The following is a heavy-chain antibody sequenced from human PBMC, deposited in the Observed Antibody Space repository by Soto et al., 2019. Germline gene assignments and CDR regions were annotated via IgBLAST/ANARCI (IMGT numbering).Heavy chain of an antibody. V-gene: IGHV4-38-2*02. D-gene: IGHD3-22*01. Sequence: SETLSLTCTVSGYSISSGYYWGWIRQPPGKGLEWIGSIYHSGSTYYNPSLKSRVTISVDTSKNQFSLKLSSVTAADTAVYYCAKTLTYYYDSSGPRSHINWFDPWGQGTLVTVSS. J-gene: IGHJ5*02. CDR1: GYSISSGYY. CDR3: AKTLTYYYDSSGPRSHINWFDP. CDR2: IYHSGST.